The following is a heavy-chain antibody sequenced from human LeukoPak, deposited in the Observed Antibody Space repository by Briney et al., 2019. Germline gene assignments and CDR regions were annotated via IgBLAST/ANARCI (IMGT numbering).Heavy chain of an antibody. D-gene: IGHD3-3*01. J-gene: IGHJ6*04. V-gene: IGHV3-30-3*01. CDR3: ARDSWAVYYDFWSGMDV. CDR1: GFTCSSYA. Sequence: GGSLRLSCAASGFTCSSYAMHWVRQAPGKGREGVAVISYDGSNKDYADSVKGRFTISRDNYKNTLYLQMNSLRAEDTAVYYCARDSWAVYYDFWSGMDVWGKGTTVTVSS. CDR2: ISYDGSNK.